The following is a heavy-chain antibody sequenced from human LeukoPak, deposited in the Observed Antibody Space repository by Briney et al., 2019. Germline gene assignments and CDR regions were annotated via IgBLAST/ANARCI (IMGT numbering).Heavy chain of an antibody. V-gene: IGHV4-34*01. CDR1: GGSLSDYY. D-gene: IGHD2-15*01. CDR3: AGRGYCSGDTCPPGY. J-gene: IGHJ4*02. Sequence: SETLSLTCAVYGGSLSDYYWSWIRQPPGKGLEWIGEINHSGSTNYNPSLKSRVTMSVDTSKSQFSLKLSSVTAADTAVYFCAGRGYCSGDTCPPGYWGQGTLVTVS. CDR2: INHSGST.